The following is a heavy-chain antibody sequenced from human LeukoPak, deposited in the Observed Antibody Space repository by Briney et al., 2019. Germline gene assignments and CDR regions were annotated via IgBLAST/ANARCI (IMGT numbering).Heavy chain of an antibody. CDR2: INHSGST. Sequence: LRLSCAASGFTFSSYGMHWVRQAPGKGLEWIGEINHSGSTNYNPSLKSRVTISVDTSKNQFSLKLSSVTAADTAVYYCARSGYYGSGSYYPRNWFDPWGQGTLVTVSS. CDR1: GFTFSSYG. V-gene: IGHV4-34*01. D-gene: IGHD3-10*01. CDR3: ARSGYYGSGSYYPRNWFDP. J-gene: IGHJ5*02.